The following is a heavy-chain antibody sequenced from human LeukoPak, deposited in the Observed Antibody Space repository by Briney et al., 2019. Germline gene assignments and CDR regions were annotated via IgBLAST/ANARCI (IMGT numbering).Heavy chain of an antibody. V-gene: IGHV4-31*03. D-gene: IGHD3-9*01. CDR3: AREYSDILTGYYLFDS. CDR1: GGSINSGVYY. CDR2: IFYSGST. J-gene: IGHJ4*02. Sequence: SETLSLTCTVSGGSINSGVYYWSWIRQYPGKGLEWIGSIFYSGSTYYNPSLKSRFTISVDTSKNQSSLKLSSVTAADTAVYYCAREYSDILTGYYLFDSWGQGTLVTVSS.